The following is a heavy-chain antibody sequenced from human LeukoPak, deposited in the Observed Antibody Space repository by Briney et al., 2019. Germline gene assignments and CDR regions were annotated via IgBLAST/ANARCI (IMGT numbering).Heavy chain of an antibody. CDR1: GYTFTSYG. CDR2: IIPIFGTA. D-gene: IGHD5-24*01. Sequence: ASVKVSCKASGYTFTSYGISWVRQAPGQGLEWMGGIIPIFGTANYAQKFQGRVTITAGKSTSTAYMELSSLRSEDTAVYYCAREMATILCAFDIWGQGTMVTVSS. V-gene: IGHV1-69*06. CDR3: AREMATILCAFDI. J-gene: IGHJ3*02.